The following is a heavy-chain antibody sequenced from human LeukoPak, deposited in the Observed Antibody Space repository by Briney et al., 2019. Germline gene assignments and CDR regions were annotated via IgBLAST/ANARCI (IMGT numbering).Heavy chain of an antibody. CDR3: TASTDVEGQFDY. J-gene: IGHJ4*02. Sequence: GGSLRLSCAASGFTFSNAWMSWVRQAPGKGLEWVGRIKSKTDGGTTDYAAPVKGRFTISRDDSKNTLYLQMNSLKTEDTAVYYCTASTDVEGQFDYRGQGTLVTVPS. V-gene: IGHV3-15*01. CDR1: GFTFSNAW. D-gene: IGHD2-21*01. CDR2: IKSKTDGGTT.